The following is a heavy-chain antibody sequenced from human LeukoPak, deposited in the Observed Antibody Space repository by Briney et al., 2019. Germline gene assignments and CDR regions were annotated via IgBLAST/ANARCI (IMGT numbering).Heavy chain of an antibody. CDR2: IYYSGTT. CDR3: ARLVDCSGGNCYYYFDY. Sequence: SETLSLTCTVSGASISSYYWSWIRQPPGKGLEWIGSIYYSGTTNYNPSLKSRVTMSVDTSENQFSLKLSSVTAAETAVYYCARLVDCSGGNCYYYFDYWGRGTLVTVSS. J-gene: IGHJ4*02. D-gene: IGHD2-15*01. V-gene: IGHV4-59*08. CDR1: GASISSYY.